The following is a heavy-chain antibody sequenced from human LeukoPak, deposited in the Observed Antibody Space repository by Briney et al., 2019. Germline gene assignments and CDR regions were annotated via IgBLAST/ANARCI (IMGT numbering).Heavy chain of an antibody. J-gene: IGHJ4*02. Sequence: TSETLSLTCTVSGGSISSYYWSWIRQPPGKGLEWIGYIYYSGSTNYNPSLKSRVTISVDTSKNQFSLKLSSVTAADTAVYYCARGGIPGFDYWGQGTLVTVSS. D-gene: IGHD2-21*01. CDR2: IYYSGST. CDR1: GGSISSYY. CDR3: ARGGIPGFDY. V-gene: IGHV4-59*01.